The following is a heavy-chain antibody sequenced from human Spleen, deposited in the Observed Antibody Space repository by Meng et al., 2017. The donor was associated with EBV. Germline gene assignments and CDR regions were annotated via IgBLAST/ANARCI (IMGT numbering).Heavy chain of an antibody. CDR3: ARSSYLTSRPFDY. CDR2: ISRSGST. V-gene: IGHV4-34*01. J-gene: IGHJ4*01. D-gene: IGHD3-3*01. Sequence: QVQLHQGGAGLLKPSRTLSPPCAVYGGSFTGYYWTWIRQPPGKGLEWIGEISRSGSTNYNPSLKSRVTISLDTSKNQFSLKLSSVTAADSAIYYCARSSYLTSRPFDYWGRGTLVTVSS. CDR1: GGSFTGYY.